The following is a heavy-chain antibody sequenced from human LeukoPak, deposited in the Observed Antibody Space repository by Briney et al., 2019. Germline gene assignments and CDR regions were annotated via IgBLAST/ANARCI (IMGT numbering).Heavy chain of an antibody. V-gene: IGHV4-31*03. Sequence: SQTLSLTCTVSGGSISSGGYYWSWIRQHPGKGLEWIGYIYYSGSTYYNPSLKSRVTTSVDTSKNQFSLKLSSVTAADTAVYYCARHKRGYSGYEKERYGMDVWGQGTTVTVSS. CDR2: IYYSGST. CDR3: ARHKRGYSGYEKERYGMDV. D-gene: IGHD5-12*01. J-gene: IGHJ6*02. CDR1: GGSISSGGYY.